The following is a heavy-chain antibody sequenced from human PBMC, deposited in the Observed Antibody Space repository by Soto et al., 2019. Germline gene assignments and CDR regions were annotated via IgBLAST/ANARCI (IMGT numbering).Heavy chain of an antibody. Sequence: EVQLVESGGGLVQPGGSLRLSCAASGFTVSSNYMSWVRQAPGKGLEWVSVIYSGGSTYYADSVKGRFTISRHNSKNTLYLQMNSLRAEDTAVYYCARYVPNSYGSGSWGDDAFDIWGQGTMVTVSS. V-gene: IGHV3-53*04. CDR3: ARYVPNSYGSGSWGDDAFDI. D-gene: IGHD3-10*01. CDR2: IYSGGST. CDR1: GFTVSSNY. J-gene: IGHJ3*02.